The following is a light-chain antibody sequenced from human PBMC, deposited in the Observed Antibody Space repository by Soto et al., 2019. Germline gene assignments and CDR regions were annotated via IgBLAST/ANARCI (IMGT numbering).Light chain of an antibody. J-gene: IGKJ1*01. Sequence: IQMTQSPSTLSASVGDRVTITCRASQSISIWLAWYQQKQGKAHKLLIYKASSLESEVPSRFSGSGSGTEFTLTINSLQPDDSANYYCQQYNSDSTFGQGTKVEIQ. CDR3: QQYNSDST. CDR2: KAS. V-gene: IGKV1-5*03. CDR1: QSISIW.